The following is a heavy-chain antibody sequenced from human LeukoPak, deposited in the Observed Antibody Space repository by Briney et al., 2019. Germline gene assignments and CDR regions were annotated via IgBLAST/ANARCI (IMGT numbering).Heavy chain of an antibody. CDR3: ARATVSSTPDY. D-gene: IGHD2-2*01. CDR1: GFTFISYI. J-gene: IGHJ4*02. CDR2: ISSSSSYI. V-gene: IGHV3-21*01. Sequence: GGALRLSCAASGFTFISYIMNWGRQAPGKVLEWVSSISSSSSYIYYADAVKGRFTISRDNAKNSLYLQINSLRAEDTAVYYCARATVSSTPDYWGQGTLVTVSS.